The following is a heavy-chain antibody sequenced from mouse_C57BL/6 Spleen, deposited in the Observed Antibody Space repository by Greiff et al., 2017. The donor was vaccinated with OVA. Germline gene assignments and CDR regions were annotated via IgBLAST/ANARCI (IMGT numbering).Heavy chain of an antibody. CDR2: ISNLAYSI. D-gene: IGHD5-5*01. J-gene: IGHJ4*01. V-gene: IGHV5-15*01. CDR3: ARTTYYYAMDY. CDR1: GFTFSDYG. Sequence: EVQGVESGGGLVQPGGSLKLSCAASGFTFSDYGMAWVRQAPRKGPEWVAFISNLAYSIYYAHTVTGRFTISRENAKNTLYLEMSSLRSEDTAMYYCARTTYYYAMDYWGQGTSVTVSS.